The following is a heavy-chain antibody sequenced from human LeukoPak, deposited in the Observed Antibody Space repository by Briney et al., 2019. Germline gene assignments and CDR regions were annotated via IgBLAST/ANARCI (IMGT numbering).Heavy chain of an antibody. J-gene: IGHJ4*02. CDR1: GFTFIDYD. Sequence: GGSLRLSCAASGFTFIDYDMHWVRQVIGKGLEWVSAIGIRGDTHYSGSVKGRFTISRENAESSLYLQMNSLRAEDTAVYFCARGGIQVSGIDEFDYWGQGTLVTVSS. CDR2: IGIRGDT. V-gene: IGHV3-13*01. CDR3: ARGGIQVSGIDEFDY. D-gene: IGHD6-19*01.